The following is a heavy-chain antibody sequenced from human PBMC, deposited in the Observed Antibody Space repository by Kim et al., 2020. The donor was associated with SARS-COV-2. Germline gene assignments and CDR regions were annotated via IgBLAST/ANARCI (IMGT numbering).Heavy chain of an antibody. J-gene: IGHJ6*02. V-gene: IGHV3-33*05. CDR1: GFTFSGYG. CDR2: ISYHGSNK. D-gene: IGHD3-10*01. Sequence: GGSLRLSCAASGFTFSGYGMHWVRQAPGKGLEWVAVISYHGSNKYYADSVKGRFTISRDNSKNTLYLQMNSLRADDTAVYYCAGSVGEGGYYFYYGMDVWGPGTTVTVSS. CDR3: AGSVGEGGYYFYYGMDV.